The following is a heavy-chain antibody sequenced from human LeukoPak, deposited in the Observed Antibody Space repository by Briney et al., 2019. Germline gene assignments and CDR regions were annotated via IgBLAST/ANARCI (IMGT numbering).Heavy chain of an antibody. CDR1: GGSFSGYY. CDR3: ATISSGVVIVDY. CDR2: IYYSGST. Sequence: SETLSLTCAVYGGSFSGYYWGWIRQTPGKGLEWIGSIYYSGSTYYNPSLKSRVTISVDTSKNQFSLKLSSVTAADTAVYHCATISSGVVIVDYWGQGTLVTVSS. V-gene: IGHV4-39*01. J-gene: IGHJ4*02. D-gene: IGHD3-16*02.